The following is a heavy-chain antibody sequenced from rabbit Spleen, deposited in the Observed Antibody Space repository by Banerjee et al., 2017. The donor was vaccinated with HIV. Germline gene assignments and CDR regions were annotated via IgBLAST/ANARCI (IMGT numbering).Heavy chain of an antibody. J-gene: IGHJ4*01. CDR3: ARGSATMTMVITGYYFNL. D-gene: IGHD2-1*01. CDR2: IAGSSSGFT. Sequence: QSLEESGGGLVQPEGSLALTCKASGFSFSSSDYICWVRQAPGKGLEWISCIAGSSSGFTYSATWAKGRFTISKTSSTTVTLQMTRLTAADTATYFCARGSATMTMVITGYYFNLWGQGTLVTVS. CDR1: GFSFSSSDY. V-gene: IGHV1S40*01.